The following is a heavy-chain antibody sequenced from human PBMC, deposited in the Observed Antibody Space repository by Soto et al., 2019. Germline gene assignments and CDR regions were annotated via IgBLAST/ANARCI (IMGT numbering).Heavy chain of an antibody. CDR2: INAGNGNT. CDR1: GYTFTSYA. V-gene: IGHV1-3*01. D-gene: IGHD6-19*01. Sequence: ASVKVSCKAAGYTFTSYAMHWGRQAPGQRLEWMGWINAGNGNTEYSQKFQGRVTITRDTSASTAYMELSSLRSEDTAVYYCAREGLLIVAGTLFDYWGQGTLVTVSS. CDR3: AREGLLIVAGTLFDY. J-gene: IGHJ4*02.